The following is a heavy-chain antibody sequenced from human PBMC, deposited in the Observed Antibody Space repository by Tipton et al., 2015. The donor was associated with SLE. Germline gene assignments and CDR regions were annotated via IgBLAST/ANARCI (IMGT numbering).Heavy chain of an antibody. D-gene: IGHD1-26*01. CDR3: ARTLGAIAHTVYDAFDI. Sequence: TLSLTCTVSVGPLTSGRYYWSWIRQPAGKGLEWIGHIYTTGSTNYSPSLKSRVTISFDTSETQFSLKLASVTAADTAVYYCARTLGAIAHTVYDAFDIWGQGKMVTVSS. V-gene: IGHV4-61*09. J-gene: IGHJ3*02. CDR1: VGPLTSGRYY. CDR2: IYTTGST.